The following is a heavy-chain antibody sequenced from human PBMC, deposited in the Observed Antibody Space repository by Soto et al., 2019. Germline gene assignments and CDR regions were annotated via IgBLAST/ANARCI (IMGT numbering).Heavy chain of an antibody. D-gene: IGHD2-15*01. CDR2: IYYSGST. J-gene: IGHJ6*02. CDR3: ARDREYCSGGSCYPPWGMDV. V-gene: IGHV4-59*01. CDR1: CGSISSYY. Sequence: PSETLSLTCTFSCGSISSYYWSWIRQPPGKGLEWIGYIYYSGSTNYNPSLKSRVTISVDTSKNQFSLKLSSVTAADTAVYYCARDREYCSGGSCYPPWGMDVWGQGTTVTVSS.